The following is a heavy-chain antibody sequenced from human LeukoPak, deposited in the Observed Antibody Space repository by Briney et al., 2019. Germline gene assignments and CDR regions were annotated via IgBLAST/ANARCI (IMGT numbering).Heavy chain of an antibody. V-gene: IGHV4-59*01. Sequence: SETLSLTCTVSGGTISRYYWSWIRKPPGQGMEWLGYIYYSWSTHYHHSLKSRVTISVDTSKNQFSLKLSAVTAADTAVYYCARGPTRNYFDYWGQGTLVTVPS. J-gene: IGHJ4*02. CDR3: ARGPTRNYFDY. CDR1: GGTISRYY. CDR2: IYYSWST.